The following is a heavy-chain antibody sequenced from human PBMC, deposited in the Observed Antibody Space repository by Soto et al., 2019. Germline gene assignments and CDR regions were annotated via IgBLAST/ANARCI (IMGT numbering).Heavy chain of an antibody. Sequence: LTCAVXXXPFSGYYWXXVRQPXGKGLEWIAEINHSGSTNYNPSLKSRITXXXXTSKNQFSLKLSSVTAADTAVYYCARXRSLADQLWGQGTLVTVS. CDR1: XXPFSGYY. CDR3: ARXRSLADQL. V-gene: IGHV4-34*01. J-gene: IGHJ1*01. CDR2: INHSGST.